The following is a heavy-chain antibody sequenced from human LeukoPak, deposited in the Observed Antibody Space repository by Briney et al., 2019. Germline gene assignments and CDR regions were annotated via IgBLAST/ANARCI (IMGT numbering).Heavy chain of an antibody. V-gene: IGHV1-18*01. J-gene: IGHJ4*02. Sequence: ASVKVSXKASGYTFTSYGISWVRQAPGQGLEWMGWISAYNGNTNYAQKLQGRVTMTTDTSTSSAYMELRSLRSDDTAVYYCARGVNILGVYYFDYWGQGTLVTVSS. CDR3: ARGVNILGVYYFDY. CDR2: ISAYNGNT. D-gene: IGHD1-26*01. CDR1: GYTFTSYG.